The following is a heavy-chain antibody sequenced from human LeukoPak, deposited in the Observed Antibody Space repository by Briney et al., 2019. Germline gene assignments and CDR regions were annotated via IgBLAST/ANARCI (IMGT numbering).Heavy chain of an antibody. Sequence: GGSLRLSCAASGFTFSNYSMNWVRQAPGKGLEWVSSISSLSSYIYYADSLKGRFTISRDNAENSLYLQMNSLRAEDTAVYYCAELGITMIGGVWGKGTTVTISS. CDR2: ISSLSSYI. CDR3: AELGITMIGGV. J-gene: IGHJ6*04. V-gene: IGHV3-21*01. CDR1: GFTFSNYS. D-gene: IGHD3-10*02.